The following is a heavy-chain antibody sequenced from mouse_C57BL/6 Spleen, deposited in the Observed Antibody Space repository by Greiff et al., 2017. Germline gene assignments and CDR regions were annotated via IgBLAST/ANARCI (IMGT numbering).Heavy chain of an antibody. V-gene: IGHV5-4*01. CDR2: ISDGGSYT. J-gene: IGHJ4*01. CDR3: ARDGAAMDY. CDR1: GFTFSSYA. Sequence: EVMLVESGGGLVKPGGSLKLSCAASGFTFSSYAMSWVRQTPEKRLEWVATISDGGSYTYYPDNVKGRFTISRDNAKNHLYLQMSHLKSEDTAMYYCARDGAAMDYWGQGTSVTVSS.